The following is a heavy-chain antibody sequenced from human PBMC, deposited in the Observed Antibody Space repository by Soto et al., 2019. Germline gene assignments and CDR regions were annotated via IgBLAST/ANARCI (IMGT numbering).Heavy chain of an antibody. CDR2: IYPGDSDT. CDR3: AGPTTVTTYAFDI. CDR1: GYSFTSYW. Sequence: GESLKISCKGSGYSFTSYWIGWVRQMPGKGLEWMGIIYPGDSDTRYSPSFQGQVTISADKSISTAYLQWSSLKASDTAMYYCAGPTTVTTYAFDIRGQGTMVTVSS. J-gene: IGHJ3*02. V-gene: IGHV5-51*01. D-gene: IGHD4-17*01.